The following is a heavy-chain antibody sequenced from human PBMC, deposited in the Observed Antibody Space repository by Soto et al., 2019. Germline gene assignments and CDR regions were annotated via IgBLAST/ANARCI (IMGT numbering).Heavy chain of an antibody. CDR3: ARRNDYGFDAFDI. V-gene: IGHV4-30-4*01. J-gene: IGHJ3*02. D-gene: IGHD4-17*01. CDR2: IYHSGST. CDR1: GDSISSADYY. Sequence: QVQLQESGPGLVKPSQTLSLTCTVSGDSISSADYYWSWIRQPPGKGLEWIGYIYHSGSTYYNPSLKSRVTISVDTSKNQFSLKLSSVTAADTAVYYCARRNDYGFDAFDIWGQGTMVTVSS.